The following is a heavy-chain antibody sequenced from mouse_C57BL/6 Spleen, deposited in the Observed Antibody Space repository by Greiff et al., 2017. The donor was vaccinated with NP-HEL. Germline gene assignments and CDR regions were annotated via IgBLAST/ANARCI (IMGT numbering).Heavy chain of an antibody. V-gene: IGHV1-52*01. J-gene: IGHJ2*01. CDR2: IDPSDSET. CDR3: ARGIIQGDY. Sequence: QVQLKQPGAELVRPGSSVKLSCKASGYTFTSYWMHWVKQRPIQGLEWIGNIDPSDSETHYNQKFKDKATLTVDKSSSTAYMQLSSLTSEDSAVYYCARGIIQGDYWCQGTTLTVSS. CDR1: GYTFTSYW.